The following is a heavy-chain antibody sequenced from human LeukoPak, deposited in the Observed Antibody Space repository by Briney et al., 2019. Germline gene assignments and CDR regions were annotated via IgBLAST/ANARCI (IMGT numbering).Heavy chain of an antibody. CDR3: ARYRDNYDFWSGYEDAFDI. CDR2: IYYSGNT. J-gene: IGHJ3*02. V-gene: IGHV4-59*01. Sequence: SETLSLTCTVSGGSISSYYWSWIRQPPGKGLEWIGYIYYSGNTNYNPSLKSRVTISVDTSKNQFSLKLSSVTAADTAVYYCARYRDNYDFWSGYEDAFDIWGQGTMVTVSS. CDR1: GGSISSYY. D-gene: IGHD3-3*01.